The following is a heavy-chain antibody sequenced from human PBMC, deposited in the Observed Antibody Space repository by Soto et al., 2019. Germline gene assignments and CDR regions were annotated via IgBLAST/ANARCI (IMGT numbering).Heavy chain of an antibody. CDR2: IYHSGST. CDR3: ARVWGGSNGFDP. J-gene: IGHJ5*02. CDR1: GGSISSGGYS. D-gene: IGHD3-16*01. Sequence: QLQLQESGSGLVKPSQTLSLTCAVSGGSISSGGYSWSWIRQPPGKGLEWIGYIYHSGSTYYNPSLERRVPISVDRSKNQFSLKLSSVTAADTAVYYCARVWGGSNGFDPWGQGTLVTVSS. V-gene: IGHV4-30-2*01.